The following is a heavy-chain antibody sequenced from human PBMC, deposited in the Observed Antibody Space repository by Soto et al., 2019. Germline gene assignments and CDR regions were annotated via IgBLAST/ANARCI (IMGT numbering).Heavy chain of an antibody. CDR3: ARPIPRWSYHYGMDV. CDR1: EFTFSSYA. J-gene: IGHJ6*02. CDR2: ISFDGRKE. D-gene: IGHD2-15*01. V-gene: IGHV3-30*03. Sequence: QLVESGGRGVQPGRSLRLSCEASEFTFSSYAMHWVRQAPGRGLEWVALISFDGRKEFYADSVKGRFIISRDNSRSMVYLQMDGLRPDDTAIYYWARPIPRWSYHYGMDVWAKGPRSPSP.